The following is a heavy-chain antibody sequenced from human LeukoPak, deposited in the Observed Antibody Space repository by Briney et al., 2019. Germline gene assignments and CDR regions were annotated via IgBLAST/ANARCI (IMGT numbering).Heavy chain of an antibody. J-gene: IGHJ3*02. CDR3: ARRGGFDI. D-gene: IGHD3-10*01. Sequence: SLRLSCAASGFSFSNYGMHWVRQAPGKGLEWVSYISSSGNTIYYADSVKGRFTISRDNAKNSLYLQMNSLRAEDTAVYYCARRGGFDIWGQGTMVTVSS. CDR2: ISSSGNTI. CDR1: GFSFSNYG. V-gene: IGHV3-48*03.